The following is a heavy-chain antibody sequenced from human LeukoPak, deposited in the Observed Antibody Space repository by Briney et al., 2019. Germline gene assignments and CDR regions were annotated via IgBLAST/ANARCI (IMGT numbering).Heavy chain of an antibody. V-gene: IGHV4-31*03. CDR1: GGSISSGGYY. D-gene: IGHD3-22*01. CDR3: ARGALLLGVRY. Sequence: PSETLSLTCTVSGGSISSGGYYWSWIRQHPGKGLEWIGYIYYSGSTYYNPSLKSRVTISVDTSKNQFSLKLSSVTAADTAVYYCARGALLLGVRYWGQGTLVTVSS. CDR2: IYYSGST. J-gene: IGHJ4*02.